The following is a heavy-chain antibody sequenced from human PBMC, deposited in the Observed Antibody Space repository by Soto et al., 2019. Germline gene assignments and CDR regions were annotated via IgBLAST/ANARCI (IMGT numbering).Heavy chain of an antibody. Sequence: QVQLVQSGAEVKKPGASVKVSCKASGYSFPNYGITWVRQPPGQGLEWMGWINPYNGNTDYAQNLQGRVTMTTDTSRRTAHRDLGSLRSDDAAVYYCARDHGGYHGWGQGTMVTVSS. J-gene: IGHJ4*02. CDR1: GYSFPNYG. D-gene: IGHD4-17*01. V-gene: IGHV1-18*01. CDR3: ARDHGGYHG. CDR2: INPYNGNT.